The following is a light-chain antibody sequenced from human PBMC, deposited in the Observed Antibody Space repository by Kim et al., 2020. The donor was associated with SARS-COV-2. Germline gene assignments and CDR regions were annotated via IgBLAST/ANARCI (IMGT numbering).Light chain of an antibody. CDR1: QDISNY. J-gene: IGKJ1*01. CDR3: QQYDHLPPWT. Sequence: DIQMTQSPSSLSASVGDRVTITCQASQDISNYLNWYQQKPGKAPKLLIYDASSLQTGVPSRFSGSGSGTDFTLTISSLQPEDIATYYCQQYDHLPPWTFGQGTKVDIK. CDR2: DAS. V-gene: IGKV1-33*01.